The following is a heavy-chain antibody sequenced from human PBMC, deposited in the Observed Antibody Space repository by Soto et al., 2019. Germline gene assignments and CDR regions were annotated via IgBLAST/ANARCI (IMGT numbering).Heavy chain of an antibody. V-gene: IGHV3-64D*06. CDR1: GFTFSTYA. CDR3: VKITVAGTSFDY. J-gene: IGHJ4*02. CDR2: ISNNGGST. Sequence: EVQLVESGGALVQPGGSLRLSCSASGFTFSTYAMHWVRQAPGKGLEFVSAISNNGGSTYYADSVKGRFTISRDNSKNTLYLQMSSLKTEDTAVYYCVKITVAGTSFDYWGQGTLVTVSS. D-gene: IGHD6-19*01.